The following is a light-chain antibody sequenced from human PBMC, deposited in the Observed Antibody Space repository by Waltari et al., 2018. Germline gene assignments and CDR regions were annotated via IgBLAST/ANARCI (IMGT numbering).Light chain of an antibody. J-gene: IGLJ1*01. Sequence: QSALTQPRSVSGSPGQSVTISCTGTSANLGGYNYVSWYQQHPGKAPKVVIYDINKVPSGVPDRFSGSKSGNTASLTISGLQAEDEADYYCCSYEATNTLVFGTGTKVTVL. CDR3: CSYEATNTLV. V-gene: IGLV2-11*01. CDR2: DIN. CDR1: SANLGGYNY.